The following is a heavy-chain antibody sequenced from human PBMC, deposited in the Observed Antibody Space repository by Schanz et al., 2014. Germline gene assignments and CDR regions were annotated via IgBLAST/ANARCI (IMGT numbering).Heavy chain of an antibody. CDR1: GFTFSSYA. V-gene: IGHV3-23*01. CDR3: AKGMGYCSGGTCYDYYYYGLDV. Sequence: EVQLLESGGGLVQPGGSLRLSCAASGFTFSSYAMSWVRQAPGKGLEWVSALSGSGGSTYYADSVKGRFTISRDNSKNILYLQMNSLRVEDTAVYYCAKGMGYCSGGTCYDYYYYGLDVWGQGNTVTVS. D-gene: IGHD2-15*01. J-gene: IGHJ6*02. CDR2: LSGSGGST.